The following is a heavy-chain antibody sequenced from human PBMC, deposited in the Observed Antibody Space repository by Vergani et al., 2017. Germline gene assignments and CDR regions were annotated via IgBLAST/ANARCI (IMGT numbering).Heavy chain of an antibody. CDR3: AKDFHPMGVVVPAAKPRRSPYYYYGMDV. J-gene: IGHJ6*02. D-gene: IGHD2-2*01. CDR2: IYYSGST. CDR1: GGSISSGGYY. V-gene: IGHV4-31*03. Sequence: QVQLQESGPGLVKPSETLSLTCTVSGGSISSGGYYWSWIRQHPGKGLEWIGYIYYSGSTYYNPSLKSRVTISVDTSKNQFSLKLSSVTAADTAVYYCAKDFHPMGVVVPAAKPRRSPYYYYGMDVWGQGTTVTVSS.